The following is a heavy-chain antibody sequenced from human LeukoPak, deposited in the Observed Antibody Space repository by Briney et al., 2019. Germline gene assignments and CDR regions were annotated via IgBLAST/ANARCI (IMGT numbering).Heavy chain of an antibody. CDR3: ARDGAPYCSGGTCYLFYWFDP. CDR1: GFTFTTYA. D-gene: IGHD2-15*01. CDR2: TSFDGSNR. J-gene: IGHJ5*02. Sequence: GGSLRLSCAASGFTFTTYALHWVRLAPGKGLEWVTLTSFDGSNRYYADSVRGRFTVSRDNAKNSLYLQMNSLRAEDTAVYYCARDGAPYCSGGTCYLFYWFDPWGQGTLVTVSS. V-gene: IGHV3-30*04.